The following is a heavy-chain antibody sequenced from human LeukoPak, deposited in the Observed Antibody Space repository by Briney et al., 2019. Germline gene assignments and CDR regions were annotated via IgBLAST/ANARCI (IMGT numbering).Heavy chain of an antibody. V-gene: IGHV3-23*01. D-gene: IGHD2-15*01. CDR2: ISSSDDGT. CDR3: AKAPVTSCRGAFCYPLDS. J-gene: IGHJ4*02. Sequence: GGSLRLSCAVSGFSLSSYAMSWVRQAPGKGLEWVSAISSSDDGTYHAGSVRGRFTISRDSSKNTLYLQMNNLRTEDAAIYYCAKAPVTSCRGAFCYPLDSWGQGTLVTVSS. CDR1: GFSLSSYA.